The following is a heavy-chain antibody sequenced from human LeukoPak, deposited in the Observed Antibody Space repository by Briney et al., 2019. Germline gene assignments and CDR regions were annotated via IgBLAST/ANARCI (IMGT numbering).Heavy chain of an antibody. J-gene: IGHJ4*02. CDR3: ARHYYDSSGPFDY. CDR2: ISYDGSNK. D-gene: IGHD3-22*01. V-gene: IGHV3-30-3*01. CDR1: GFTFSSYA. Sequence: GGSLRLSCAASGFTFSSYAMHWVRQAPGKGLEWVAVISYDGSNKYYADSVKGRFTISRDNSKNTLYLQMNSPRAEDTAVYYCARHYYDSSGPFDYWGQGTLVTVSS.